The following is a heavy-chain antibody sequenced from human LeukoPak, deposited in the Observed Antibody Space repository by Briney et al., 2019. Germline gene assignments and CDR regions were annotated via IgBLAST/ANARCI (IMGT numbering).Heavy chain of an antibody. CDR3: ARGLRGRSSGYYFRNDAFDI. J-gene: IGHJ3*02. CDR1: GGSISSYY. D-gene: IGHD3-22*01. Sequence: SETLSLTCTVSGGSISSYYWSWIRQPPGKGLEWIGYIYYSGSTNYNPSLKSRVTISVDTSKNQFSLKLSSVTAADTAVYYCARGLRGRSSGYYFRNDAFDIWGQGTMVTVSS. CDR2: IYYSGST. V-gene: IGHV4-59*12.